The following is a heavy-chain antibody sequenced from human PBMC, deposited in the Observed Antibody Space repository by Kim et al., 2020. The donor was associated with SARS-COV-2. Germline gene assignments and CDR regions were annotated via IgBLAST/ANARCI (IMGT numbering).Heavy chain of an antibody. V-gene: IGHV1-8*01. CDR2: MNPNSGNT. J-gene: IGHJ3*02. CDR3: ARIYGYNYVERGDAFDI. CDR1: GYTFTSYD. D-gene: IGHD5-18*01. Sequence: ASVKVSCKASGYTFTSYDINWVRQASGQGLEWMGWMNPNSGNTGYAQKFQGRVTMTRNTSITTAYMELSSLRSEDTAVYYCARIYGYNYVERGDAFDIWGQGTMVTVSS.